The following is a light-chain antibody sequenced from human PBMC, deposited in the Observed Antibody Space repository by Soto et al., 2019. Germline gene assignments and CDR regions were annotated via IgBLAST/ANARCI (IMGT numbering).Light chain of an antibody. V-gene: IGKV3-20*01. CDR2: GTS. CDR3: PHYGSSLWT. Sequence: EVVLTQSPGTLSLSPGEGASLPCRASQRVSSSYLAWYQQKPGQAPRLLIYGTSNRATGIPARFSGSGSGTDFTLTISRLEPEDFAMYYCPHYGSSLWTFGQGTKVEIK. J-gene: IGKJ1*01. CDR1: QRVSSSY.